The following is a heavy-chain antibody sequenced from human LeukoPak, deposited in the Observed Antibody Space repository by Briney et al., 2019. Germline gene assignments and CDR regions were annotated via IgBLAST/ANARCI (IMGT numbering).Heavy chain of an antibody. Sequence: GGSLRLSCAASGFTFRSDWMSWVRQSPEKGLEWAANINPDGSATYYVDSVKGRFIISRDNTKNSLYLQMNSLRAEDTAVYYCARQKQSHGNFDCWGQGTLVTVSS. D-gene: IGHD1-26*01. J-gene: IGHJ4*02. CDR1: GFTFRSDW. CDR2: INPDGSAT. CDR3: ARQKQSHGNFDC. V-gene: IGHV3-7*03.